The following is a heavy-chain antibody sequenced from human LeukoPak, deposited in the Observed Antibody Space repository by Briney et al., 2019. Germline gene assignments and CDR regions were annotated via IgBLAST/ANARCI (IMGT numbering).Heavy chain of an antibody. CDR2: IYPGDSDT. J-gene: IGHJ2*01. V-gene: IGHV5-51*01. D-gene: IGHD3-22*01. Sequence: GESLKISCKGSGYSFTSYWIGWVRQMPGKGLEWMGIIYPGDSDTRYSPSFQGQVTISADKSISTAYLQWSSLKASDTAMYYCASRGYYDSSGPSDWYFDLWGRGTLVTVSS. CDR1: GYSFTSYW. CDR3: ASRGYYDSSGPSDWYFDL.